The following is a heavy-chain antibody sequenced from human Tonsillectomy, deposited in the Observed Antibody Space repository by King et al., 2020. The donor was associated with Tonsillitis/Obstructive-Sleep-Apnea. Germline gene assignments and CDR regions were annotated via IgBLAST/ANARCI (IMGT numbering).Heavy chain of an antibody. D-gene: IGHD6-19*01. J-gene: IGHJ4*02. CDR3: AKDIRSGIAVAGTSDY. Sequence: VQLVESGGGLVQPGGSLRLSCAASGFTFSSYAMSWVRQAPGKGLEWVSSISGSGGSTYYEDSVKGRFTISRDNSKNTLYLQMNSLRAEDTAVYYWAKDIRSGIAVAGTSDYWGQGTLVTVSS. V-gene: IGHV3-23*04. CDR1: GFTFSSYA. CDR2: ISGSGGST.